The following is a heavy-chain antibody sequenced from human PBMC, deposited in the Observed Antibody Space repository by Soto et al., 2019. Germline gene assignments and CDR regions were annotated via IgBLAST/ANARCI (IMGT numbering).Heavy chain of an antibody. CDR2: INAGNGNT. CDR1: GCTFTSYA. CDR3: ARDLAFGLSDY. D-gene: IGHD3-10*01. V-gene: IGHV1-3*01. Sequence: QVHLVQSGAEVKKPGASVKVSCKASGCTFTSYAMYWVRQAPGQRLEWMGWINAGNGNTKYSQKFQGRVTITRDTSASTAYMELSSLRSEDTAVYYCARDLAFGLSDYWGQGTLVTVSS. J-gene: IGHJ4*02.